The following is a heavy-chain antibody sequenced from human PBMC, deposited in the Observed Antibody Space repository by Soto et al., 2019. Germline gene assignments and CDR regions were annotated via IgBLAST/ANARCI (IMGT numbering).Heavy chain of an antibody. CDR3: ARSLLTSSWDAAY. V-gene: IGHV4-38-2*01. Sequence: SETLSLTCGVSGYSISSGYDWGWIRLPPGKGLEWIGSVYHSGTTYYNPSLKSRVTISIDTSKNQFSLQLSSVTAADTAVYYCARSLLTSSWDAAYWGQGTRVTVSS. CDR1: GYSISSGYD. J-gene: IGHJ4*02. D-gene: IGHD6-13*01. CDR2: VYHSGTT.